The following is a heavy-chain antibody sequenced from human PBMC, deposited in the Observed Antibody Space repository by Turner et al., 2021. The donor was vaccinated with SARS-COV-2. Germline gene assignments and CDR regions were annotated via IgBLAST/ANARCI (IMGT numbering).Heavy chain of an antibody. CDR1: GGSISSYY. CDR2: IYYSGST. V-gene: IGHV4-59*01. CDR3: AGDPGEGSFDY. Sequence: QVQLQESGPGLVKPSETLSLTCTVSGGSISSYYWSWTRQPPGKGLEWIGYIYYSGSTNYNPSLKSRVTISVDTSKNQFSLKLSSVTAADTAVYYCAGDPGEGSFDYWGQGTLVTVSS. J-gene: IGHJ4*02. D-gene: IGHD3-16*01.